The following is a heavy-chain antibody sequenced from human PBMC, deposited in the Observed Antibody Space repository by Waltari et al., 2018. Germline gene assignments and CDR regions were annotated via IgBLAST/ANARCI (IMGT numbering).Heavy chain of an antibody. J-gene: IGHJ6*02. CDR3: ALGSGMDV. Sequence: VQVLESGGGLVQPGGSLRLSCVASGFPFSSRAMSWVRQAPGKGLAWFATITGTGAGTYHADAVKGRFTISRDNSKNTMYLQMTSLTAEDTAEYYCALGSGMDVWGQGTTVTVSS. CDR2: ITGTGAGT. CDR1: GFPFSSRA. V-gene: IGHV3-23*01. D-gene: IGHD3-10*01.